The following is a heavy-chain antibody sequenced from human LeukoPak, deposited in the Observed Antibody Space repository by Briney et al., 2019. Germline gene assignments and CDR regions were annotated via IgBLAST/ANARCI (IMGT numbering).Heavy chain of an antibody. CDR1: GFTFSNYW. V-gene: IGHV3-7*04. D-gene: IGHD5/OR15-5a*01. Sequence: GGSLRLSCAASGFTFSNYWMSWVRQAPGQGLEWVANIKEDGSEKYYVDSVRGRFTISRDNAKNSLYLQMNSLRAEDTAVYYCARASTVSTILLQEWGQGTLVTVSS. J-gene: IGHJ4*02. CDR2: IKEDGSEK. CDR3: ARASTVSTILLQE.